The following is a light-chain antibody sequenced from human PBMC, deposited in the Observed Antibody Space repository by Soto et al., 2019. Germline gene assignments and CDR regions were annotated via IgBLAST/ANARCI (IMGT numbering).Light chain of an antibody. CDR3: QQYNNWPRT. J-gene: IGKJ2*02. V-gene: IGKV3-15*01. CDR1: QSVSGN. Sequence: EIVMTQSPATLSVSPGERATLSCRASQSVSGNLAWYQQKPGQAPRLLIYGASTRATGIPARFSGSGSGTEFTLTISSVKSEDFAVYYCQQYNNWPRTFGQGTKLEIK. CDR2: GAS.